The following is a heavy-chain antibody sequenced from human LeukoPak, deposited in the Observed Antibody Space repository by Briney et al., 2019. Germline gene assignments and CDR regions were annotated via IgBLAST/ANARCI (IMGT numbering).Heavy chain of an antibody. CDR1: GFTFSSYT. CDR3: ARVPYSSTWNYNWFDP. CDR2: ITSSSSYI. J-gene: IGHJ5*02. V-gene: IGHV3-21*01. D-gene: IGHD6-13*01. Sequence: GGSLRLSCAASGFTFSSYTMNWVRQAPGKGPEWVSSITSSSSYIYYADSVKGRFTISRDNAKNSLYLQMNSLRAEDTAVYYCARVPYSSTWNYNWFDPWGQGTLVTVSS.